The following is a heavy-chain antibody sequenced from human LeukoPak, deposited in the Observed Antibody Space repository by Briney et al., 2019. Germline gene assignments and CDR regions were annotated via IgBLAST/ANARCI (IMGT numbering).Heavy chain of an antibody. CDR3: ARDTLELHFDY. D-gene: IGHD3-9*01. Sequence: SETLSLTCTVSGGSISSGDYYWSWIRQPPGKGLEWIGYIYYSGSTYYNPSLKSRVTISVDTSKNQFSLKLSSVTAADTAVYYCARDTLELHFDYWGRGTLVTVSS. V-gene: IGHV4-30-4*08. CDR2: IYYSGST. CDR1: GGSISSGDYY. J-gene: IGHJ2*01.